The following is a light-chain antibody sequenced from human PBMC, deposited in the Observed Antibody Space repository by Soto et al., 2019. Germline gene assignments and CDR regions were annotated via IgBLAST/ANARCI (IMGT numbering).Light chain of an antibody. J-gene: IGLJ2*01. V-gene: IGLV1-40*01. CDR3: QSYDSSLSGVV. CDR1: SSNIGAGYD. CDR2: GNS. Sequence: QSVLTQPPSVSGAPGQRVTISCTGSSSNIGAGYDVHWYQQLPGTAPKLLIYGNSNRPSGVPDRFYGSKSGTSASLAITGLQAEDEADYYCQSYDSSLSGVVCGGGTKRTVL.